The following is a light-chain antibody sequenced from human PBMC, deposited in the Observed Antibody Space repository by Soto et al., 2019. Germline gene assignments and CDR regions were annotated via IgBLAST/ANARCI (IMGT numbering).Light chain of an antibody. CDR2: DVS. CDR1: SSDVGDYNF. V-gene: IGLV2-11*01. CDR3: CSYAGSYTLV. Sequence: QSALTQPRSVSGSPGQSVTISCTGTSSDVGDYNFVSWYQQHPGKAPKFMIYDVSKRPSGVPDRFSGSKSGNTASLTISGLQAEDEADYYCCSYAGSYTLVFGTGTKVTVL. J-gene: IGLJ1*01.